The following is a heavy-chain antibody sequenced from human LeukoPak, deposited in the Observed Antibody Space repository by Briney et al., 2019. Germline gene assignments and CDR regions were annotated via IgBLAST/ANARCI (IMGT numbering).Heavy chain of an antibody. Sequence: GGSLRLSCAASGFTFSSYWMHWVRQAPGKGLVWVSRINSDGSSTSYADSVKGRFTISRDNAKNTLYLQMNSLRAEDTAVYYCATLAYCGGDCYEHDAFDIWGQGTMVTVSS. CDR3: ATLAYCGGDCYEHDAFDI. CDR2: INSDGSST. V-gene: IGHV3-74*01. D-gene: IGHD2-21*02. J-gene: IGHJ3*02. CDR1: GFTFSSYW.